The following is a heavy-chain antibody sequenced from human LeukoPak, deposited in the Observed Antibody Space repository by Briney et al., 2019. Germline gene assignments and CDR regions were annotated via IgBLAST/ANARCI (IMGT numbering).Heavy chain of an antibody. D-gene: IGHD6-13*01. CDR1: GYTFTSYG. CDR3: ARVVYSSSWYQYYFDY. J-gene: IGHJ4*02. Sequence: EASVKVSCKASGYTFTSYGISWVRQAPGQGLEWMGWISAYNGNTNYAQKLQGRVTMTTDTSTSTAYMELRSLRSDDTAVYYCARVVYSSSWYQYYFDYWGQGTLVTVSS. V-gene: IGHV1-18*01. CDR2: ISAYNGNT.